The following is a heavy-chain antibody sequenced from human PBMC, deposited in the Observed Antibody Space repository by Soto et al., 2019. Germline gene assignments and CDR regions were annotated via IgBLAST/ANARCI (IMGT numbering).Heavy chain of an antibody. CDR1: GYTFTGYY. J-gene: IGHJ4*02. CDR2: INPNSGGT. D-gene: IGHD3-10*01. CDR3: ARVRGITWKKFYFDY. V-gene: IGHV1-2*04. Sequence: GASVKVSCKASGYTFTGYYMHWVRQAPGQGLEWMGWINPNSGGTNYAQKFQGWVTMTRDTSISTAYMELSRLRSDDTAVYYCARVRGITWKKFYFDYWGQGTLVTVSS.